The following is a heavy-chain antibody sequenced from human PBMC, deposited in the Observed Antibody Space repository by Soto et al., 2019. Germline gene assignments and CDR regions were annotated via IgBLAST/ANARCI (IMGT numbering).Heavy chain of an antibody. V-gene: IGHV4-4*02. CDR2: IYHSGST. D-gene: IGHD6-13*01. J-gene: IGHJ4*02. CDR3: ASKSVAYSSSWYDPQFDY. Sequence: QVQLQESGPGLVKPSGTLSLTCAVSSGSISSSNWWSWVRQPPGQGLGWMGEIYHSGSTNYNPSLKSRVTISVNKSKNQFSLKLSSVTAADTALYYCASKSVAYSSSWYDPQFDYWGQGTLVTFSS. CDR1: SGSISSSNW.